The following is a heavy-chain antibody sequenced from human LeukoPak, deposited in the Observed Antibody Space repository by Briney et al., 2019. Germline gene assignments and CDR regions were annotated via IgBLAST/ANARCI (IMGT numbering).Heavy chain of an antibody. CDR3: ARHFSSYSSSSRLAY. V-gene: IGHV5-10-1*01. J-gene: IGHJ4*02. CDR2: IDPSDSYT. CDR1: GYSFTSYW. D-gene: IGHD6-13*01. Sequence: GGSLKISCKGSGYSFTSYWISWVRQMPGKGLEWMGRIDPSDSYTNYSPSFQGHVTISADKSITTAYLQWSSLKASDTAMYYCARHFSSYSSSSRLAYWGQGTLVTVSS.